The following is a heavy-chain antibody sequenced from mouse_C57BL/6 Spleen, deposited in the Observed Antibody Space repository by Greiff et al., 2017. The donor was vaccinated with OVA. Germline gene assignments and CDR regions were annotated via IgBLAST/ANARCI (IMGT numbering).Heavy chain of an antibody. CDR2: IHPNSGST. D-gene: IGHD1-1*01. V-gene: IGHV1-64*01. CDR3: ARGVTTVRDY. Sequence: QVQLQQPGAELVKPGASVKLSCKASGYTFTSYWMHWVKQRPGQGLAWIGMIHPNSGSTNYNEKFKSKATLTVDKSSSTAYMQLGRLTSEDAAVYFCARGVTTVRDYWGQGTTLTVSS. CDR1: GYTFTSYW. J-gene: IGHJ2*01.